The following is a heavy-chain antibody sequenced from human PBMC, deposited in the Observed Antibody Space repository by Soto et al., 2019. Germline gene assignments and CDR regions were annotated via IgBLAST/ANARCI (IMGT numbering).Heavy chain of an antibody. D-gene: IGHD1-26*01. V-gene: IGHV3-23*01. CDR2: MSDSGDVI. CDR1: GFIFKDYA. CDR3: AKKLYSGTYYDLES. Sequence: GGSLRLSCTASGFIFKDYAMTWVRQGPGKGLEWVSTMSDSGDVIYYRDSVKGRFTMSRDISNSTLYLQMNGLRAEDTAMYYCAKKLYSGTYYDLESWGPGTLVTVSS. J-gene: IGHJ1*01.